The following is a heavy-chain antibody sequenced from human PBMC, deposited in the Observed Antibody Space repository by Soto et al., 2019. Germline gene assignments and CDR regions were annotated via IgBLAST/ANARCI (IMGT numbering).Heavy chain of an antibody. CDR3: ARMDGDFNYYAMDV. Sequence: SGPTLVNPTDTPTLTCTVSGFSLSSGRMGVSWIRQPPGKPLEWLAHFFSDVERSYSASMQSRLTLSTDISGSQVVLTMTNMDPVDTATYYCARMDGDFNYYAMDVWGQGPRSQSPQ. CDR1: GFSLSSGRMG. CDR2: FFSDVER. D-gene: IGHD4-17*01. V-gene: IGHV2-26*01. J-gene: IGHJ6*01.